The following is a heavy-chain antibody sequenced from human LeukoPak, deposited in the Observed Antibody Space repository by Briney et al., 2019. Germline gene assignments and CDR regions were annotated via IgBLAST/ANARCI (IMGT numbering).Heavy chain of an antibody. CDR3: ARELGALEYSSSGGFDY. CDR1: GGSISSSSYY. J-gene: IGHJ4*02. D-gene: IGHD6-6*01. V-gene: IGHV4-39*07. Sequence: SETLSLTCTVSGGSISSSSYYWGWIRQPPGKGLERIGSIYYSGSTYYNPSLKSRVTISVDTSKNQFSLKLSSVTAADTAVYYCARELGALEYSSSGGFDYWGQGTLVTVSS. CDR2: IYYSGST.